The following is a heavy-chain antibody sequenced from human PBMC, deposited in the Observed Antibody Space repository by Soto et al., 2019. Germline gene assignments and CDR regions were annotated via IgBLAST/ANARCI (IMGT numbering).Heavy chain of an antibody. Sequence: PGGSLRLSCAASGFTFSRDGMSWVRQAPGKGLEWVSLITDNGGSTYYADSVKGRFTISRGNTKNTLSLQMNSLRAEDTAVYYCAKERATTTAFDYWGQGALVTVSS. V-gene: IGHV3-23*01. J-gene: IGHJ4*02. CDR2: ITDNGGST. D-gene: IGHD4-17*01. CDR1: GFTFSRDG. CDR3: AKERATTTAFDY.